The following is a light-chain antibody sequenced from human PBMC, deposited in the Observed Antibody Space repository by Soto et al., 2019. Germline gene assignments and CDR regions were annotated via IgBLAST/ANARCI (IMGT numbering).Light chain of an antibody. Sequence: EIVLTQSPGTLSLSPWERATLSCRASQSVSSGYLAWYPQKPGQAPRLLIDGASSRATGIPDRVSGSGSGTDVTLTISRLEPEDFAVYHCQQYGSSPGTFGGGTKVDIK. V-gene: IGKV3-20*01. J-gene: IGKJ4*01. CDR3: QQYGSSPGT. CDR2: GAS. CDR1: QSVSSGY.